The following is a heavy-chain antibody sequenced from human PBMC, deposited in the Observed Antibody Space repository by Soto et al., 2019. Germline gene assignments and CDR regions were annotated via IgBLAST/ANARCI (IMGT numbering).Heavy chain of an antibody. D-gene: IGHD3-9*01. V-gene: IGHV4-59*01. CDR3: ARGLRYFDWLLYY. J-gene: IGHJ4*02. CDR2: IYYSGST. Sequence: PSETLSLTCTVSGGSISSYYWSWIRQPPGNGLEWIGYIYYSGSTNYNPSLKSRVTISVDTSKNQFSLKLSSVTAADTAVYYCARGLRYFDWLLYYWGQGTLVTVSS. CDR1: GGSISSYY.